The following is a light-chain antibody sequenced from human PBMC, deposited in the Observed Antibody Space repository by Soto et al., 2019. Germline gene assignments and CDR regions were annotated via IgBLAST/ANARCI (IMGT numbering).Light chain of an antibody. CDR2: NVY. Sequence: QSVLTQPASVSGSPGQSITISCTGTSXDVGAYNFVSWHQQHPGKAPKLMIYNVYDRPSGISYRFSGSKSGNTASLTISGLQGEDEADYYCSAYTVSRTYVFGTGTKVTV. V-gene: IGLV2-14*03. CDR3: SAYTVSRTYV. J-gene: IGLJ1*01. CDR1: SXDVGAYNF.